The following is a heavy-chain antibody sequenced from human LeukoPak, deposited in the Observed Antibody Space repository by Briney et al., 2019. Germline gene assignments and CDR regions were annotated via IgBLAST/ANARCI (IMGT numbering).Heavy chain of an antibody. CDR1: GDSVSSNSAA. V-gene: IGHV6-1*01. CDR2: TYYRSKWYN. J-gene: IGHJ6*02. Sequence: SQTLSLTCAISGDSVSSNSAAWNWIRQSPSRGLEWLGRTYYRSKWYNDYAVSVKSRITINPDTSKNQFSLQLNSVTPEDTAVYYCARVPEYSSSWRTTLYGMDVWGQGTTVTVSS. D-gene: IGHD6-13*01. CDR3: ARVPEYSSSWRTTLYGMDV.